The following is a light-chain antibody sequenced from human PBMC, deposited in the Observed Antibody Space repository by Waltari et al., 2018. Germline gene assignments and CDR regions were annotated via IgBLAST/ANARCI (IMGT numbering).Light chain of an antibody. CDR3: ASYTTTNIWV. V-gene: IGLV2-14*01. J-gene: IGLJ3*02. CDR1: SNDVGSNNP. CDR2: EVT. Sequence: QSALTQPASLSASPGQSITISCSGTSNDVGSNNPVSWFQQNPGKAPKLIIYEVTDRPSWSSNRFSGSKSGNTASLTISGLQAEDEAHYYCASYTTTNIWVFGGGTKLTVL.